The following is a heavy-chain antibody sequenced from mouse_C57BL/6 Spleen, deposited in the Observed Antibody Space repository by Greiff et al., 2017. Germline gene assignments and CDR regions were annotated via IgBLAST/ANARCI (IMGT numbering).Heavy chain of an antibody. J-gene: IGHJ4*01. D-gene: IGHD2-4*01. CDR2: IDPSDSET. Sequence: VQLQQPGAELVRPGSSVKLSCKASGYTFTSYWMHWVKQRPIQGLEWIGNIDPSDSETHYNQKFKDKATLTVDKSSSTAYMQLSRLRSESSAVYYGARGEDYDYDVAMDDWGQGTSVTVSS. CDR1: GYTFTSYW. V-gene: IGHV1-52*01. CDR3: ARGEDYDYDVAMDD.